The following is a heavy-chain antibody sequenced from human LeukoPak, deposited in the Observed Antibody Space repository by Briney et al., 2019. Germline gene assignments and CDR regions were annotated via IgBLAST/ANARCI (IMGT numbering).Heavy chain of an antibody. CDR3: ARAGWEPYYFDY. Sequence: GASVKVSCKASGYTFTSYDINWVRQATGQGLEWMGWMNPNSGNTGYAQKFQGRVTMTRNTSISTAYMELSSLRSEDTAVYYCARAGWEPYYFDYWGQGTLVTDSS. CDR2: MNPNSGNT. V-gene: IGHV1-8*01. J-gene: IGHJ4*02. D-gene: IGHD1-26*01. CDR1: GYTFTSYD.